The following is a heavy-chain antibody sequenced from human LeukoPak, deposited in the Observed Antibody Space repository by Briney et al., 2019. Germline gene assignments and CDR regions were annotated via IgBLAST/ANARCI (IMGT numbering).Heavy chain of an antibody. CDR2: IKQDGSEK. CDR3: ARVYGDYERYFDY. Sequence: GGSLRLSCAASGFTFSSYWMSWVRQAPGKGLEWVANIKQDGSEKYYVDSVKGRFTISRDNAKNSLNLQMNSLRAEDTAVYYCARVYGDYERYFDYWGQGTLVTVSS. J-gene: IGHJ4*02. V-gene: IGHV3-7*01. CDR1: GFTFSSYW. D-gene: IGHD4-17*01.